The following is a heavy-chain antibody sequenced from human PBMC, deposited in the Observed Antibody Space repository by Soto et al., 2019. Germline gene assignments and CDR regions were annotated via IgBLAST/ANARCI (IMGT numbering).Heavy chain of an antibody. D-gene: IGHD3-3*01. V-gene: IGHV1-69*01. CDR3: ARSLRPLRFLEWLLSYNWFDP. CDR2: IIPIFGTA. CDR1: GGTFSSYA. J-gene: IGHJ5*02. Sequence: SVKVSCKASGGTFSSYAISWVRQAPGQGLEWMGGIIPIFGTANYAQKFQGRVTITADESTSTAYMELSSLRSEDTAVYYCARSLRPLRFLEWLLSYNWFDPWGQGTLVTVSS.